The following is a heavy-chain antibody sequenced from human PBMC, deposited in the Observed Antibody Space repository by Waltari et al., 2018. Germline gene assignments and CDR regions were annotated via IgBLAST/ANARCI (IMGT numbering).Heavy chain of an antibody. CDR2: IRSKTDCGTA. Sequence: EVQVEESGGGLVQPGRSLRLSCTASGFTFGDYAMSWFRQAPGKGVGWVGFIRSKTDCGTAEYAASVKCRFTISRDDSKSIASLQLDSLKTDDTAVYFCTRGGASVAPVYWGQGTLVTVSS. D-gene: IGHD6-19*01. CDR1: GFTFGDYA. J-gene: IGHJ4*02. CDR3: TRGGASVAPVY. V-gene: IGHV3-49*03.